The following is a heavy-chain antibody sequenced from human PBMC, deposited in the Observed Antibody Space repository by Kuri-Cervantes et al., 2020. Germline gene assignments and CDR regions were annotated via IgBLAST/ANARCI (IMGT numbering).Heavy chain of an antibody. CDR2: ISNDGNNK. Sequence: GGSLRLSCAASGFTFSTYAMHWVRQAPGKGLEWVAVISNDGNNKYYAGSAKGRFTISRDNSKNRLYLQMNSLRAEDTAVYYCARHSYGSGSYYPLGYWGQGTLVTVSS. J-gene: IGHJ4*02. CDR1: GFTFSTYA. CDR3: ARHSYGSGSYYPLGY. V-gene: IGHV3-30-3*01. D-gene: IGHD3-10*01.